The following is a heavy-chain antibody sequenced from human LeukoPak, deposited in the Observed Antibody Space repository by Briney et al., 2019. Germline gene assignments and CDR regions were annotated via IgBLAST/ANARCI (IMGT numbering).Heavy chain of an antibody. CDR2: INPNSGGT. CDR3: ARVRIWSGYLYFDY. V-gene: IGHV1-2*06. D-gene: IGHD3-3*01. J-gene: IGHJ4*02. CDR1: GYTFTGYY. Sequence: ASVKVSCKASGYTFTGYYMHWVRQAPGQGLEWMGRINPNSGGTNYAQKFQGRVTMTRDTSISTAYMELSRLRSDDTAVYYCARVRIWSGYLYFDYWGQGTLVTVSS.